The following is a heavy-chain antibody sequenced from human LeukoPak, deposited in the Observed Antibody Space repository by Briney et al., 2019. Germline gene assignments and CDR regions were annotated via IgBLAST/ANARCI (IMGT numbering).Heavy chain of an antibody. CDR3: AQWDIVVGLGAHSHS. J-gene: IGHJ5*01. CDR1: GFTFTNYA. Sequence: GGSLRLSCAASGFTFTNYAMSWVRQAPGKGLEWVSAISGGGGSTYYADSVKGRFTISRDNSKNTLYLQMNSLKDEDRAVYYCAQWDIVVGLGAHSHSRGQGTLVTVSS. V-gene: IGHV3-23*01. D-gene: IGHD2-15*01. CDR2: ISGGGGST.